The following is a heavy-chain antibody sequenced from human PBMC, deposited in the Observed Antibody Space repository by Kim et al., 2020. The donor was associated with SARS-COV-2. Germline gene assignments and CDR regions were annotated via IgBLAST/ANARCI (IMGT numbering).Heavy chain of an antibody. D-gene: IGHD4-17*01. Sequence: SETLSLTCTVSGGSISSGGYYWSWIRQHPGKGLEWIGYIYYSGSTYYNPSLKSRVTISVDTSKNQFSLKLSSVTAADTAVYYCAIHWGDYGYNWFDPWGQGTLVTVSS. CDR3: AIHWGDYGYNWFDP. V-gene: IGHV4-31*03. CDR1: GGSISSGGYY. CDR2: IYYSGST. J-gene: IGHJ5*02.